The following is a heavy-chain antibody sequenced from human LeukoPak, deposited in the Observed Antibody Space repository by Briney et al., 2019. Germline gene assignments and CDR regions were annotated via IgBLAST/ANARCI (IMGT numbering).Heavy chain of an antibody. CDR1: GGSISPYY. J-gene: IGHJ4*02. Sequence: PSETLSLTCTVSGGSISPYYWNWIRQPPGKGREWIGYIYYSGSTNYNPSLKSRVTISLDMSKNQSSLKLSSVTAADTAIYYCARDVNCSGNSCYDSWGQGTLVTVSS. V-gene: IGHV4-59*01. D-gene: IGHD2-15*01. CDR2: IYYSGST. CDR3: ARDVNCSGNSCYDS.